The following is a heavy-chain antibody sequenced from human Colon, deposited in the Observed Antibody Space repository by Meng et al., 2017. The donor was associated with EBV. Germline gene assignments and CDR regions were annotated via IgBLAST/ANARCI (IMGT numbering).Heavy chain of an antibody. J-gene: IGHJ5*02. Sequence: LLLPDSDSRLVQPSQSLSLTCAVSGDSISSGDYSWSWIRQPPGQGLEWIGYIYHGGTTYNTSLKSRVTISVDNSKNQFSLRLTSVTAADTAVYYCARGPYCGGDCYWFDPWGQGTLVTVSS. CDR2: IYHGGTT. V-gene: IGHV4-30-2*01. D-gene: IGHD2-21*02. CDR1: GDSISSGDYS. CDR3: ARGPYCGGDCYWFDP.